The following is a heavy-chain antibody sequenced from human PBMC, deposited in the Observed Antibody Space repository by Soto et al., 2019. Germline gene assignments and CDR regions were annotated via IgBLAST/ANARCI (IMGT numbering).Heavy chain of an antibody. V-gene: IGHV1-18*01. CDR1: GYTFTSYG. J-gene: IGHJ4*02. CDR3: ARSPLKSVGDY. Sequence: ASVKVSCKASGYTFTSYGISWVRQAPGQGLEWMGRISACSGSTSYAQKFQGRVTMTTDTSTSTVYMELSSLRSEDTAVYYCARSPLKSVGDYWGQGTLVTVSS. CDR2: ISACSGST.